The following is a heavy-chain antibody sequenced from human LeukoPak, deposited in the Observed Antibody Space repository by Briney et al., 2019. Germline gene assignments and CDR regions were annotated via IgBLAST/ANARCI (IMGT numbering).Heavy chain of an antibody. CDR3: ARQPQWELLRANAFDI. D-gene: IGHD1-26*01. CDR1: GYIFTSYW. J-gene: IGHJ3*02. CDR2: IYPGDSDT. V-gene: IGHV5-51*01. Sequence: GESLKISCKGSGYIFTSYWIGWVRQMPGKGLEWMGIIYPGDSDTRYSPSFQGQVTISADKSISTAYLQWSSLKASDTAMYYCARQPQWELLRANAFDIWGQGTMVTVSS.